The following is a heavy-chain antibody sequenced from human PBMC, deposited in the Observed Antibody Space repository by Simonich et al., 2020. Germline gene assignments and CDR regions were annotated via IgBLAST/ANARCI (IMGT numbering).Heavy chain of an antibody. D-gene: IGHD1-1*01. CDR3: ARANERDY. J-gene: IGHJ4*02. V-gene: IGHV3-21*01. CDR1: GFTFSSYS. Sequence: EVQLVESGGGLVKPGGSLRLSCAASGFTFSSYSMNWVRQAPGKGVEWVSSISSRSNYIYYADSVKGRFTISRDNAKNSLYLQMNSLRAEDTAVYYCARANERDYWGQGTLVTVSS. CDR2: ISSRSNYI.